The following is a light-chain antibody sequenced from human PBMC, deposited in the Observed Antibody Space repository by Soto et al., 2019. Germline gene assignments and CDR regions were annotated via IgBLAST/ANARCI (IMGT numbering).Light chain of an antibody. CDR3: QQYGSSPRT. CDR1: QSVTTNY. V-gene: IGKV3-20*01. J-gene: IGKJ1*01. Sequence: EIVLTQSPGTLSLSPGERATLSCRAGQSVTTNYLAWYQQKPGQAPRLLIYGASSRATDIPDRFSGSGSGTDFTLTVSRLEPEDFAVYYCQQYGSSPRTFGQGAKVDIK. CDR2: GAS.